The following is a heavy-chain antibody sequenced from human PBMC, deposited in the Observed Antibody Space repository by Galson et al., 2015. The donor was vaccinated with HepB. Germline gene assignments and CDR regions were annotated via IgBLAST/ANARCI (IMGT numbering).Heavy chain of an antibody. V-gene: IGHV3-30*18. CDR3: AKDPYLYSALAGTMAGFDY. CDR2: ISYDGSNK. D-gene: IGHD6-19*01. Sequence: FLRLSCAASGFTFSNYGGHWVRQSPGKGLEWVAVISYDGSNKYYADPVKGRFTISRDNSKNTLYLQMNSLRAEDTALYYCAKDPYLYSALAGTMAGFDYWGQGTLVTVSS. J-gene: IGHJ4*02. CDR1: GFTFSNYG.